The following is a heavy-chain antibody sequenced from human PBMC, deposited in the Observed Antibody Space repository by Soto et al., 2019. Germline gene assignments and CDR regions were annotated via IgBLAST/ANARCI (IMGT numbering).Heavy chain of an antibody. Sequence: LRLSCAASGFTFNTYAMNWVRQVPGKGLEWVASISGGGGSTYYADSVKGRFTISRDTSKNTLYLQMNSLSAEDTAVYYCAKGFIVVVTAIRPDDNFDVWGQGTMVTVS. D-gene: IGHD2-21*02. CDR2: ISGGGGST. CDR3: AKGFIVVVTAIRPDDNFDV. CDR1: GFTFNTYA. J-gene: IGHJ3*01. V-gene: IGHV3-23*01.